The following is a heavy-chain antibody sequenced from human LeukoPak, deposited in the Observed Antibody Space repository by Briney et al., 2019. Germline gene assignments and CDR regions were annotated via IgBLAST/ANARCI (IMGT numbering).Heavy chain of an antibody. CDR3: ARGFTMIYY. D-gene: IGHD3-22*01. CDR1: GGSFSGYY. CDR2: INHSGST. J-gene: IGHJ4*02. V-gene: IGHV4-34*01. Sequence: SETLSLTCAVYGGSFSGYYWSWIRQPPGKGLEWIGEINHSGSTNYNPSLKSRVTISVDTSKNQFSLKLSSVTAADTAVYHCARGFTMIYYWGQGTLVTVSS.